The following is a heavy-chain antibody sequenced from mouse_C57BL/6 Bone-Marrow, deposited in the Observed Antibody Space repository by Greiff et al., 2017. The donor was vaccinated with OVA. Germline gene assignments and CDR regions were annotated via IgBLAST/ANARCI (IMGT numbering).Heavy chain of an antibody. CDR2: ISYDGSN. V-gene: IGHV3-6*01. CDR1: GYSITSGYY. CDR3: ASPNGNYVNYAMDY. D-gene: IGHD2-1*01. J-gene: IGHJ4*01. Sequence: DVKLQESGPGLVKPSQSLSLTCSVTGYSITSGYYWNWIRQFPGNKLEWMGYISYDGSNNYNPSLKNRISITRDTSKNQFFLKLNSVTTEDTATYYCASPNGNYVNYAMDYWGQGTSVTVSS.